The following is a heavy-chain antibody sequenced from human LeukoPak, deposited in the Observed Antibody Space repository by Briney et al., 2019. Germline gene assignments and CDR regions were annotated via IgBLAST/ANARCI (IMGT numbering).Heavy chain of an antibody. Sequence: SETLSLTCAVYGGSFSGYYWSWIRQPPGKGLEWIGDINHSGSTNYNPSLKSRVTISVDTSKNQFSLKLSSVTAADTAVYCCARSPDQHQVRSNWFDPWGQGTLVTVSS. V-gene: IGHV4-34*01. D-gene: IGHD2-2*01. CDR3: ARSPDQHQVRSNWFDP. J-gene: IGHJ5*02. CDR2: INHSGST. CDR1: GGSFSGYY.